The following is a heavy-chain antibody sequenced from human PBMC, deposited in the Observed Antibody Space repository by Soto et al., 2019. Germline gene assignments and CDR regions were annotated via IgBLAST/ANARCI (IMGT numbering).Heavy chain of an antibody. CDR3: ARYYYGSGSYPYYGMDV. D-gene: IGHD3-10*01. CDR2: INQDGSEK. Sequence: PGGSLRLSCAASGFTFSTYWMSWVRQAPGKGLEWVANINQDGSEKYYVDSVRGRFTISRDNAKNSLYLQMNSLRAEDTAVYYCARYYYGSGSYPYYGMDVWGQGTTVTVS. J-gene: IGHJ6*02. V-gene: IGHV3-7*01. CDR1: GFTFSTYW.